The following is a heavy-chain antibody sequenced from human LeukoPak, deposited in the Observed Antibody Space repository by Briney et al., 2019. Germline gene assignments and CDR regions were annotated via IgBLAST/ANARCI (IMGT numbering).Heavy chain of an antibody. CDR1: GYTFTDYY. V-gene: IGHV1-18*04. J-gene: IGHJ5*02. CDR2: ISAYNGNT. CDR3: VRKLSLNWFDP. Sequence: ASVKVSCKASGYTFTDYYIHWVRQAPGQGLEWMGWISAYNGNTNYAQKLQGRVTMTTDTSTSTAYMELRSLRSDDTAVYYCVRKLSLNWFDPWGQGTLVTVSS. D-gene: IGHD5-18*01.